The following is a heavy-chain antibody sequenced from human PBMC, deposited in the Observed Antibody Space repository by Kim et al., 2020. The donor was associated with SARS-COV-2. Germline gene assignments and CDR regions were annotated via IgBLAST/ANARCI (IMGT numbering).Heavy chain of an antibody. J-gene: IGHJ6*02. V-gene: IGHV1-46*01. CDR1: GNTFTSYY. D-gene: IGHD6-13*01. CDR3: ARDIAPANTGYYYGMDV. CDR2: INLSGGST. Sequence: ASVKVSCKASGNTFTSYYIHWVRQAPGQGLEWVGIINLSGGSTSYAQKFQGRVTMIRDASTSTVYMDLSSLRSEDTAVYYCARDIAPANTGYYYGMDVWG.